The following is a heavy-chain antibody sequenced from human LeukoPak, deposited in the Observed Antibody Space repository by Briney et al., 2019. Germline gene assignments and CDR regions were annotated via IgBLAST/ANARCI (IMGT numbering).Heavy chain of an antibody. J-gene: IGHJ4*02. CDR1: GLTLRSYW. CDR2: IDNDGRDT. Sequence: GGSLRLSCAASGLTLRSYWMLWVRQAPGGGRVWVRRIDNDGRDTIYADSVKGRFTISSDNAKNTLYLQMDSLGVEDTAVYYCGRDLMGSIDYWGQGTLVTVSS. V-gene: IGHV3-74*01. D-gene: IGHD1-26*01. CDR3: GRDLMGSIDY.